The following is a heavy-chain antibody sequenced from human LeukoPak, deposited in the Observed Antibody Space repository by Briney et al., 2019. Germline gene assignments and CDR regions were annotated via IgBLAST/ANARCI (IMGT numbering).Heavy chain of an antibody. D-gene: IGHD3-10*01. CDR3: ARGVTMVRGHFDY. CDR1: GGTFSSYA. CDR2: IIPIFGTA. J-gene: IGHJ4*02. V-gene: IGHV1-69*01. Sequence: VASVKVSCKASGGTFSSYAISWVRQAPGQGLEWMGGIIPIFGTANYAQKFQGRVTITADESTSTAYMELSSLRSEDTAVYYCARGVTMVRGHFDYWGQGTLVTVSS.